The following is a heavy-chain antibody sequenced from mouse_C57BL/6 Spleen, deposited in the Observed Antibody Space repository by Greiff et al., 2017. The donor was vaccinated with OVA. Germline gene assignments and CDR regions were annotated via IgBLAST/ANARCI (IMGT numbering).Heavy chain of an antibody. Sequence: VQLQQSGPELVKPGASVKISCKASGYAFSNYWMNWVKQRPGQGLEWIGRIYPGDGGTNYNEKVKGKATLTADKSSSTAYMQLSSLTSEDSAVYFCARSGYYDYYTLDYWGQGTAVTVS. D-gene: IGHD3-2*02. J-gene: IGHJ4*01. CDR2: IYPGDGGT. V-gene: IGHV1-82*01. CDR3: ARSGYYDYYTLDY. CDR1: GYAFSNYW.